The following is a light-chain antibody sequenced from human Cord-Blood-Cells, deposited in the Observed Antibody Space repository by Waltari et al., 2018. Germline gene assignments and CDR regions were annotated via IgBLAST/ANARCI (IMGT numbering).Light chain of an antibody. J-gene: IGLJ2*01. V-gene: IGLV3-19*01. CDR1: SLRSYY. Sequence: SSELTQDPAVSVVLGQTVRITCQGDSLRSYYASWYQQKPGQAPVLVIYGKNNRPSGIPDRCSGSSSGNTESLTITGAQAEDEADYYCNSRDSSGNHVVFGGGTKLTVL. CDR3: NSRDSSGNHVV. CDR2: GKN.